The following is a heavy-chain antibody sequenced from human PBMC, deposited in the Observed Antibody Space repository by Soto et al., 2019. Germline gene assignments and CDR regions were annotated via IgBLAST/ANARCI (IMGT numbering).Heavy chain of an antibody. CDR2: INPNSGGT. J-gene: IGHJ6*02. Sequence: ASVKVSCKASGYTFTGYYMHWVRQAPGQGLEWMGWINPNSGGTNYAQKFQGWVTMTRDTSISTAYMELSRLRSDDTAVYYCARGEYYYDSSGYYRNYGMDVWGQGTTVTVS. V-gene: IGHV1-2*04. CDR3: ARGEYYYDSSGYYRNYGMDV. D-gene: IGHD3-22*01. CDR1: GYTFTGYY.